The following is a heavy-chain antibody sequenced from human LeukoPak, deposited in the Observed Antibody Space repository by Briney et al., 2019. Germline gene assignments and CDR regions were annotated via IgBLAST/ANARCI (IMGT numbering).Heavy chain of an antibody. D-gene: IGHD2-21*02. J-gene: IGHJ6*03. CDR2: ISGSGDST. V-gene: IGHV3-23*01. CDR3: AKDCGGDCYNPPYYYYYYMDV. CDR1: GFTFSNYA. Sequence: GGSRRLSCAASGFTFSNYAMRWVRQAPGKGLEWVSGISGSGDSTYYADSVKGRFTISRDNSKNTLYLQMNSLRAEDTAVYYCAKDCGGDCYNPPYYYYYYMDVWGKGTTVTISS.